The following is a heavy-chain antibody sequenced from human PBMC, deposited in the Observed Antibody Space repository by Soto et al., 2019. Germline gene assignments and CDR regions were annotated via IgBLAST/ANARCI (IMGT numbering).Heavy chain of an antibody. CDR2: ITSKSYGATT. Sequence: ESGGGLIQPGRSLRLSCTGSGFKFSDYAVTWVRQTPGKGLEWVGFITSKSYGATTEYAASVKGRFTISRDDPRNIAYLQMNGLKIEDTAVYFCTRLPPNYFRTTPFDIWGQGTRVTVSS. V-gene: IGHV3-49*04. D-gene: IGHD3-10*01. CDR3: TRLPPNYFRTTPFDI. CDR1: GFKFSDYA. J-gene: IGHJ3*02.